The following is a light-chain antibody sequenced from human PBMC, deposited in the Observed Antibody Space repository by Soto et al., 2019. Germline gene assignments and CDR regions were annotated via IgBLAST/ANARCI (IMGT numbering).Light chain of an antibody. CDR1: QGIRND. Sequence: AIQMTHSPSSLSASVLYIVTITFRSSQGIRNDLGWYQQKPGKAPKLLIYAASILQTGVPSRFSGGESGTEFTLTISGLLPEDFAAYHCQKLYTLPFNFGQGTRLEIK. CDR3: QKLYTLPFN. J-gene: IGKJ5*01. V-gene: IGKV1-6*01. CDR2: AAS.